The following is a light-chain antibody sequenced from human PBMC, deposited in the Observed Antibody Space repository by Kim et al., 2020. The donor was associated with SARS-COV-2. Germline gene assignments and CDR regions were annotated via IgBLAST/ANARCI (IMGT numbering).Light chain of an antibody. CDR2: GKN. V-gene: IGLV1-47*01. Sequence: GQRVTISCSGSSSNIGRNSVYWYQQLPGTAPKLLIFGKNQRPSGVPDRFSGSKSGTSASLAISGLPSEDEADYYCAAWHDSLSSYVFGTGTKVTVL. CDR1: SSNIGRNS. CDR3: AAWHDSLSSYV. J-gene: IGLJ1*01.